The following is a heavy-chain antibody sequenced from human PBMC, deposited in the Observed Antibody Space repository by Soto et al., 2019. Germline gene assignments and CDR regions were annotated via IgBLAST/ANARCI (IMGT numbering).Heavy chain of an antibody. CDR3: ARDDGLSSTHVKAFDL. V-gene: IGHV3-21*02. CDR1: GFTFSRYY. D-gene: IGHD2-2*01. Sequence: EVQLVESGGGLVEPGGSLRLSCAASGFTFSRYYMNWVRQAPGKGLEWVSSISTTSSYKHYADSLKGRFTISRDNAKKLLYLQMNSLRAEDTAVYYCARDDGLSSTHVKAFDLWGQGTKVNVSS. J-gene: IGHJ3*01. CDR2: ISTTSSYK.